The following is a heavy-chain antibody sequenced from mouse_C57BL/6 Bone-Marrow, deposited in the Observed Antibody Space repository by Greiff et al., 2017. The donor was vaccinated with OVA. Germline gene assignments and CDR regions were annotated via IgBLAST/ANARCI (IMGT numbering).Heavy chain of an antibody. V-gene: IGHV1-9*01. CDR1: GYTFTGYW. D-gene: IGHD2-4*01. Sequence: VQLQQSGAELMKPGASVKLSCKATGYTFTGYWIEWVKQRPGHGLEWIGEILPGSGSTNYNEKFKGKATFTADTSSNTAYMQLSSLTTEDSAIYYCARSGLYDYDVFYAMDYWRQGTSVTVSS. CDR2: ILPGSGST. J-gene: IGHJ4*01. CDR3: ARSGLYDYDVFYAMDY.